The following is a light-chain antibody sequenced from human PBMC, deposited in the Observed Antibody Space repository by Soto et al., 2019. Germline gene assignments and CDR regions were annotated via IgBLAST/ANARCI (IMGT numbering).Light chain of an antibody. CDR1: TCISTW. Sequence: IQMTQFPSTPSASVGVSVSITWRAGTCISTWLAWYQQKPGQAAKLLNYDAASLESWCPSRFSRSGSGTAFTLPISSLQPDAFATYKCQQYSTFRQGTKVDI. CDR2: DAA. J-gene: IGKJ1*01. CDR3: QQYST. V-gene: IGKV1-5*01.